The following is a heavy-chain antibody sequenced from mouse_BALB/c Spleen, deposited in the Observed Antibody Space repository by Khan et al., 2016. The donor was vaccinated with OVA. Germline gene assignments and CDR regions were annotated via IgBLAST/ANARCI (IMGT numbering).Heavy chain of an antibody. CDR3: ARGGNSNYFDY. J-gene: IGHJ2*01. V-gene: IGHV1-77*01. CDR2: IYPGSGHA. Sequence: QVQLQQPGAELARPGASVKLSCKASAYAFKDYYINWVKQRTGQGLEWIGEIYPGSGHAYYSEKFKGKVTLTADRSSSTAYMQLSSLTSEDSAVDFCARGGNSNYFDYWGQGTTLTVSS. CDR1: AYAFKDYY.